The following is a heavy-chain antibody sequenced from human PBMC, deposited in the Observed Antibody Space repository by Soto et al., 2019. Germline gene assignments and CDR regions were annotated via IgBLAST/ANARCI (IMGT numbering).Heavy chain of an antibody. D-gene: IGHD2-21*02. V-gene: IGHV4-34*01. J-gene: IGHJ6*02. CDR1: GGSFSGYY. CDR3: ARTQHIVVVTAIPPTTSYGMDV. CDR2: INHSGST. Sequence: QVQLQQWGAGLLKPSETLSLTCAVYGGSFSGYYWSWIRQPPGKGLEWIGEINHSGSTNYNPSLKSRVTISVDTSKNQFSLKLSSVTAADTAVYYCARTQHIVVVTAIPPTTSYGMDVWGQGTTVTVSS.